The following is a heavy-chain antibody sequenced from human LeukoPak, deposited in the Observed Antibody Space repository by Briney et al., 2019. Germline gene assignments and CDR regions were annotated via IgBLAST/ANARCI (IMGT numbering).Heavy chain of an antibody. J-gene: IGHJ4*02. CDR3: ARDYSATGSFDY. CDR1: GFPFNSYA. V-gene: IGHV3-7*04. CDR2: VKQDGSVK. Sequence: PGGSLRLSCAASGFPFNSYAMNWVRQAPGKGLQWLANVKQDGSVKYYVDSVKGRFTISRDNAENSLHLQMNSLGADDTAVYYCARDYSATGSFDYWGQGTLVTVSS. D-gene: IGHD3-10*01.